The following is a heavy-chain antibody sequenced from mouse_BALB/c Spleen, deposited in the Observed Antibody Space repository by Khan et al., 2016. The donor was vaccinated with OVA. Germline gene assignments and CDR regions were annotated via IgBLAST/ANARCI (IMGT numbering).Heavy chain of an antibody. V-gene: IGHV6-6*02. CDR2: IRLKSDDNVT. CDR3: WMLL. CDR1: GFTFSNYW. J-gene: IGHJ2*01. Sequence: EGKIEECGGGLVQPGGSMKLSCVASGFTFSNYWMNWVRQSPEKGLEWVVEIRLKSDDNVTHYAESVKGRFTISRDDSKSSVYLQMNNLRAEDTGIYYCWMLLWGQGTTLTVSS.